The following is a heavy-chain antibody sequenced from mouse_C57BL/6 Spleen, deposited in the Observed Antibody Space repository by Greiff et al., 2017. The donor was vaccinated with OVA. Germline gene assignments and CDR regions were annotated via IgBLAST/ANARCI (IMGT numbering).Heavy chain of an antibody. CDR3: ARGILGPYAMDY. CDR1: GFTFSNYY. CDR2: INYDGSST. D-gene: IGHD4-1*01. V-gene: IGHV5-16*01. Sequence: EVMLVESAGGLVQPGRSMKLSCTASGFTFSNYYMAWVRQVPEKGLEWVANINYDGSSTYYLDSLKSRFIISRDNATNILYLQMSSLKSEDTATYYCARGILGPYAMDYGGQGTSVTVSS. J-gene: IGHJ4*01.